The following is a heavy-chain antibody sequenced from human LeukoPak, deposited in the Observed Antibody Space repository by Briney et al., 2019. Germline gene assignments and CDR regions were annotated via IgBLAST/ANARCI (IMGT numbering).Heavy chain of an antibody. Sequence: GGSLRLSCLASGFTFNKYWMSWIRQLPGQGLELVANVNQDGTQKYYVDSVKGRFTNSRDNARNLLYLQMNSLRAEDTAVYYCVRDVSSGWAFDYWGHGTLVTVSS. V-gene: IGHV3-7*01. CDR2: VNQDGTQK. CDR1: GFTFNKYW. CDR3: VRDVSSGWAFDY. D-gene: IGHD6-19*01. J-gene: IGHJ4*01.